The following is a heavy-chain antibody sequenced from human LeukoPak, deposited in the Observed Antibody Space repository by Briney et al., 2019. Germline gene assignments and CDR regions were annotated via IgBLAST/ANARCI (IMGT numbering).Heavy chain of an antibody. V-gene: IGHV4-59*01. CDR1: GASISSYY. Sequence: SETLSLTCTVSGASISSYYWSLIRQPPGKGLEWIGYIHYGGSTNYNPSLKSRVTISVDTSKSQFSLNLNSVTAADTALYYCACGTYYYFDYWGQGTLVTVSS. J-gene: IGHJ4*02. CDR3: ACGTYYYFDY. D-gene: IGHD1-26*01. CDR2: IHYGGST.